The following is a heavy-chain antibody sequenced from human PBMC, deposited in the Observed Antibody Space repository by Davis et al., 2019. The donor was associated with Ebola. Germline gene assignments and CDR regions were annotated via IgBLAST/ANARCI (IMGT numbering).Heavy chain of an antibody. Sequence: GESLKTSCAASGFILSRYEMKWVREAPGKGLEWVSYISSSRSTIYYAASVKGRFTISRDNAKNSLYLQMNSLSAEETAVYYCARGFRNYYDSSGSQWGYYYYGMDVWGQGTTVTVSS. CDR3: ARGFRNYYDSSGSQWGYYYYGMDV. CDR2: ISSSRSTI. CDR1: GFILSRYE. J-gene: IGHJ6*02. V-gene: IGHV3-48*03. D-gene: IGHD3-22*01.